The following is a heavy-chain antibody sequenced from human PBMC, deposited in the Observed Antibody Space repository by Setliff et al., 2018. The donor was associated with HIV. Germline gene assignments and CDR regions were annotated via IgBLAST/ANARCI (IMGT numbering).Heavy chain of an antibody. CDR1: GGSISSTNYF. D-gene: IGHD3-16*01. CDR3: VNPSGAMGDFDS. CDR2: IYYHGST. V-gene: IGHV4-39*01. Sequence: SETLSLTCTVSGGSISSTNYFWGCIRQPPGKGLEWIGTIYYHGSTYYNPSLKSRVTISIDTSKNQFSLQLTSVTAADTAVYYCVNPSGAMGDFDSWGQGTRVTVS. J-gene: IGHJ5*01.